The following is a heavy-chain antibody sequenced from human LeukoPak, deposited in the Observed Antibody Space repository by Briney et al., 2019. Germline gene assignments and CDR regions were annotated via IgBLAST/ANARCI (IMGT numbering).Heavy chain of an antibody. CDR1: GGSISSGGYY. D-gene: IGHD2-2*01. CDR2: IYYSGST. CDR3: ARGPAMPYDY. J-gene: IGHJ4*02. Sequence: SETLSLTCTVSGGSISSGGYYWSWIRQHPGKGLEWIGYIYYSGSTYYNPSLKSRVTISVDTSKNQFSLKLSTVTAADTAVYYCARGPAMPYDYWGQGTLVTVSS. V-gene: IGHV4-31*03.